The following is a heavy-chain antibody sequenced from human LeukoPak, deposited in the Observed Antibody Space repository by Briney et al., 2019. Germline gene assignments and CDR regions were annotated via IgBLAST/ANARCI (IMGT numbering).Heavy chain of an antibody. CDR3: ARDLSRGARFDY. CDR1: GFTFSSHA. V-gene: IGHV3-30-3*01. J-gene: IGHJ4*02. Sequence: GGSLRLSCAASGFTFSSHAMVWVRQAPGKGLEWVSFISHDGSESFHTESVKGRFTISRDNFKNTVDLQVSGLKEEDTAVYYCARDLSRGARFDYWGQGTLVTVSS. CDR2: ISHDGSES. D-gene: IGHD3-10*01.